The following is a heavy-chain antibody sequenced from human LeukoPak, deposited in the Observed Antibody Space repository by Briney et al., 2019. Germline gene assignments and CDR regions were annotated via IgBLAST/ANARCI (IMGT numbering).Heavy chain of an antibody. CDR1: GFSLSTSRMR. V-gene: IGHV2-70*04. D-gene: IGHD1-14*01. CDR3: ARTTPTGYVDY. Sequence: SGPALVKPTQILTLTCTFSGFSLSTSRMRVSWIRQPPGKALEWLARIDWDDDKVYSTSLKTRLTISKDTSKNQVVLTLTNMDSVDTATYYCARTTPTGYVDYWGQGTLVTVSS. J-gene: IGHJ4*02. CDR2: IDWDDDK.